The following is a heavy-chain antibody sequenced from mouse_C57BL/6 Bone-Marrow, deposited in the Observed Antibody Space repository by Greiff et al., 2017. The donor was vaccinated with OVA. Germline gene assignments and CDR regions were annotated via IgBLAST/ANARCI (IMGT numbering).Heavy chain of an antibody. CDR1: GFTFSSYG. J-gene: IGHJ2*01. D-gene: IGHD2-3*01. CDR2: ISSGGSYT. V-gene: IGHV5-6*01. Sequence: EVHLVESGGDLVKPGGSLKLSCAASGFTFSSYGMSWVRQTPDKRLEWVATISSGGSYTYYPDSVKGRFTISRDNAKNTLYLQMSSLKSEDTAMYYCARHGIYDGSFDYWGQGTTLTVSS. CDR3: ARHGIYDGSFDY.